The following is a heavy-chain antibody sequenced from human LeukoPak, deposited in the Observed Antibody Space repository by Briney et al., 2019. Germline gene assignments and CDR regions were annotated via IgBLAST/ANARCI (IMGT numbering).Heavy chain of an antibody. CDR1: GFTSSSYW. CDR3: ARARYQLLGTYYDFWSGPQDAFDI. J-gene: IGHJ3*02. V-gene: IGHV3-74*01. Sequence: PGGSLRLSCAASGFTSSSYWMHWVRQAPGKGLVWVSRINSDGSSTSYADSVKGRFTISRDNAKNTLYLQMNSLRAEDTAVYYCARARYQLLGTYYDFWSGPQDAFDIWGQGTMVTVSS. CDR2: INSDGSST. D-gene: IGHD3-3*01.